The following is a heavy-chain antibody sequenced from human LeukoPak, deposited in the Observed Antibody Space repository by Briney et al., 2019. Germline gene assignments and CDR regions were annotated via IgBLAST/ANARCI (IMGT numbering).Heavy chain of an antibody. J-gene: IGHJ6*02. CDR3: ARDDVAVAGTGNYYYYYGMDV. CDR1: GYTFTSYG. V-gene: IGHV1-69*13. CDR2: IIPIFGTA. D-gene: IGHD6-19*01. Sequence: ASVKVSCKASGYTFTSYGISWVRQAPGQGLEWMGGIIPIFGTANYAQKFQGRVTITADESTSTAYMELSSLRPEDTAVYYCARDDVAVAGTGNYYYYYGMDVWGQGTTVTVSS.